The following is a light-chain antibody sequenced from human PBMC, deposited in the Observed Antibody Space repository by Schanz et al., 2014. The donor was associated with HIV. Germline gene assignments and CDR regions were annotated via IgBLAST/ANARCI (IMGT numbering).Light chain of an antibody. CDR3: QSFDGSVSAVV. CDR1: SSNIGNNY. CDR2: DNN. V-gene: IGLV1-51*01. J-gene: IGLJ2*01. Sequence: QSVLTQPPSVSAAPGQKVTISCSGSSSNIGNNYVSWYQQLPGTAPKLLIYDNNKRPSGIPDRFSGSKSGTSATLGIAGLQTGDEADYYCQSFDGSVSAVVFGGGTKLTVL.